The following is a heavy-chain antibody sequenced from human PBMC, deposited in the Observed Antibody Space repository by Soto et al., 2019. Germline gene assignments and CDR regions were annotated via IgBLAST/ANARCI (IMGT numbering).Heavy chain of an antibody. V-gene: IGHV3-11*05. J-gene: IGHJ6*02. CDR2: SDSSTKYT. Sequence: QVQLVESGGGLVRPGGSLRLSCEASGFTFRDYYMTWFRQAPGKGLEWLSYSDSSTKYTNYADSVKGRFTISRDNAKNSLYLQMNSLRADDTAVYYCAREYYYTMDVLGHGTMVTVSS. CDR3: AREYYYTMDV. CDR1: GFTFRDYY.